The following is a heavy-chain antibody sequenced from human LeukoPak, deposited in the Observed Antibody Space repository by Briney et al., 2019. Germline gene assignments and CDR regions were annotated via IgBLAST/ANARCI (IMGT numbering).Heavy chain of an antibody. J-gene: IGHJ5*02. CDR2: IKEDGSEK. CDR3: ARGARHDFWSGS. CDR1: GLTLSRYW. D-gene: IGHD3-3*01. Sequence: GGSLRLSCAAPGLTLSRYWMNWIRQAPGKGLEWVANIKEDGSEKYYVDSVKGRFTISRDNAKNSLYLQMNSLSGDDTAVYYCARGARHDFWSGSWGQGPLVTVSS. V-gene: IGHV3-7*01.